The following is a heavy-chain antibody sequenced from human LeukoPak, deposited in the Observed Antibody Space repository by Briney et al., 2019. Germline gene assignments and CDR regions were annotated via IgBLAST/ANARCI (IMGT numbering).Heavy chain of an antibody. CDR1: GFTFSSYA. CDR2: ISSNGGST. J-gene: IGHJ4*02. V-gene: IGHV3-64*01. CDR3: ARVPLQAGGYFDY. D-gene: IGHD4-11*01. Sequence: GGSLRLSCAASGFTFSSYAMHWVRQAPGKGLEYVSAISSNGGSTYYANSVKGRFTISGDNSKNTLYLQMGSLRAEDMAVYYCARVPLQAGGYFDYWGQGTLVTVSS.